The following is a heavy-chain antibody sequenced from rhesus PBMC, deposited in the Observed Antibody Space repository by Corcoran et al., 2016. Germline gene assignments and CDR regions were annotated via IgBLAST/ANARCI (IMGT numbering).Heavy chain of an antibody. D-gene: IGHD3-22*01. V-gene: IGHV5-20*01. CDR3: ATCTGLIINYFDY. CDR1: GYSFTSYW. J-gene: IGHJ4*01. Sequence: EVQLVQSGAEVKRPGESLKISCKTSGYSFTSYWINWVRQMPGKGLEWMGAIGPSDSDTRYNPSFHGQVTISADKSISTAYRQWSRLKASDTATYYCATCTGLIINYFDYWGQGVLVTVSS. CDR2: IGPSDSDT.